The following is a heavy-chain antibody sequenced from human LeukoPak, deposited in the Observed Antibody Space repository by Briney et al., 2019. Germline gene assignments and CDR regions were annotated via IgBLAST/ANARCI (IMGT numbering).Heavy chain of an antibody. Sequence: TASETLSLTCTVSGGSISSSSYYWGWIRQPAGKGLEWIGRIYTSGSTNYNPSLKSRVTISVDTSKNQFSLKLRSVTAADTAVYYCARGNLWVGDLFPNWFDPWGQGTLVTVSS. CDR3: ARGNLWVGDLFPNWFDP. V-gene: IGHV4-61*02. CDR2: IYTSGST. CDR1: GGSISSSSYY. J-gene: IGHJ5*02. D-gene: IGHD3-10*01.